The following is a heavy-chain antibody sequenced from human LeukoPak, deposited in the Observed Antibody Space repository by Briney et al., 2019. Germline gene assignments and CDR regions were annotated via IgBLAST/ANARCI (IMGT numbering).Heavy chain of an antibody. D-gene: IGHD6-19*01. CDR3: ARDPSIAVAGTHYYYYYMDV. Sequence: ASVKVSCKASGYTFSDYYMHWVRQAPGQGLEGMGWINPNSGGTKYAQKFQGRVTMTRDTSISTAHMEVSRLRSDDTAVYYCARDPSIAVAGTHYYYYYMDVWGKGTTVTISS. J-gene: IGHJ6*03. CDR2: INPNSGGT. V-gene: IGHV1-2*02. CDR1: GYTFSDYY.